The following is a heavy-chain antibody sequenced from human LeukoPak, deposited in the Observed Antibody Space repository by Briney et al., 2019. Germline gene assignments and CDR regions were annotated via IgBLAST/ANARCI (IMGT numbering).Heavy chain of an antibody. D-gene: IGHD2-15*01. Sequence: SETLSLTCTVSGGSISSGSYYWSWIRQPAGKGLEWIGRIYTSGSTNYNPSLKSRVTMSVDTSKNQFSLKLSSVTAADTAVYYCARESCRGGSCYSSIWGQGTLVTVSS. CDR1: GGSISSGSYY. V-gene: IGHV4-61*02. J-gene: IGHJ4*02. CDR2: IYTSGST. CDR3: ARESCRGGSCYSSI.